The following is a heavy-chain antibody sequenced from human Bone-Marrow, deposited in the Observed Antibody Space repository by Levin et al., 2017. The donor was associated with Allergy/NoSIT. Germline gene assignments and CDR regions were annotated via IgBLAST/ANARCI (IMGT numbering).Heavy chain of an antibody. V-gene: IGHV3-30*18. CDR1: GLIFSSHG. J-gene: IGHJ3*02. CDR3: AKDEDHVAGAFDI. D-gene: IGHD6-19*01. CDR2: ISDDGSDK. Sequence: GGSLRLSCAASGLIFSSHGMHWVRQAPGKGLEWVAVISDDGSDKYYAVSVKGRFTISRDNSKNMVFLQMNSLRVDDTAMYYCAKDEDHVAGAFDIWGQGTMVTVSS.